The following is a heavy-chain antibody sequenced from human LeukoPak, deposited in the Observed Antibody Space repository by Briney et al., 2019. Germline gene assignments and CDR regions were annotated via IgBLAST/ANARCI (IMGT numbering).Heavy chain of an antibody. J-gene: IGHJ4*02. CDR2: VFNRGTT. CDR1: GDSTSTYH. CDR3: ARVGPSGYHYYFDC. Sequence: SETLSLTCTVTGDSTSTYHWSWIRQSPGKGLEWIGYVFNRGTTNYSPSLRSRVTISEDRSKNQFSLNLKSVTTADTAVYYCARVGPSGYHYYFDCWGQGTLVTVSS. D-gene: IGHD5-12*01. V-gene: IGHV4-59*01.